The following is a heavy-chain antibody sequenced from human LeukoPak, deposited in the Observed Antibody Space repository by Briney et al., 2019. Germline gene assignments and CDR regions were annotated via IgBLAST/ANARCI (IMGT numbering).Heavy chain of an antibody. CDR2: IYPGDSDT. V-gene: IGHV5-51*01. CDR1: GYSFTSYW. CDR3: ARFRYSSGWYGGWFDP. D-gene: IGHD6-19*01. Sequence: GESLKISCKGSGYSFTSYWIGWVRQMPGKGLEWMGIIYPGDSDTRYSPSFQGQVTISAGKSISTAYLQWSSLKASDTAMYYCARFRYSSGWYGGWFDPWGQGTLVTVSS. J-gene: IGHJ5*02.